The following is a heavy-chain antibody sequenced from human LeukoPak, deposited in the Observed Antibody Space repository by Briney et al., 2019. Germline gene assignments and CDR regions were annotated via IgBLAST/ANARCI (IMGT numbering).Heavy chain of an antibody. CDR1: GYTFTGYY. J-gene: IGHJ6*03. V-gene: IGHV1-2*02. D-gene: IGHD2-2*01. CDR2: INPNSGGT. Sequence: EASVKVSCKASGYTFTGYYMHWVRQAPGQGLEWMGWINPNSGGTNYAQKFQGRVTMTRDTSISTAYMELSRLRSDDTAVYYCASQPPDKEIYYYYYYMDVWGKGTTVTVSS. CDR3: ASQPPDKEIYYYYYYMDV.